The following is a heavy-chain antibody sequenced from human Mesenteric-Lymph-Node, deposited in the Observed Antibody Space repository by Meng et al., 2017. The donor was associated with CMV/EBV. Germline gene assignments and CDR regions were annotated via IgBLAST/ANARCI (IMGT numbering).Heavy chain of an antibody. D-gene: IGHD1-1*01. CDR1: GFIFTTAW. Sequence: LSLTCAGSGFIFTTAWMTWVRQTPGKGLEWIGRFKSVSDGGTTDYAAPVKDRFTILRDDARNTVFLQMNNLKTEDTAVYYCVAGTGTSDFDYWGLGTLVTVSS. J-gene: IGHJ4*02. CDR2: FKSVSDGGTT. CDR3: VAGTGTSDFDY. V-gene: IGHV3-15*01.